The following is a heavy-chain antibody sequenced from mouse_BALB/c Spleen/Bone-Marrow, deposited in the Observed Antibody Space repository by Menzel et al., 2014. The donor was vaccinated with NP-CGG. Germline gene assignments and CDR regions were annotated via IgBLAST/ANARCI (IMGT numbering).Heavy chain of an antibody. CDR1: GFDFSGFW. V-gene: IGHV4-1*02. CDR3: ARLVYYGGFSY. CDR2: INPDSSTI. J-gene: IGHJ3*01. Sequence: DVKLQESGGGLVQPGGSLKLSCAASGFDFSGFWMGWVRQAPGKGLEWIGEINPDSSTINYTPSLKDRFIISRDNAKNTLYLQMSKVRSEDTALYYCARLVYYGGFSYWGQGTLVTVSA. D-gene: IGHD1-1*01.